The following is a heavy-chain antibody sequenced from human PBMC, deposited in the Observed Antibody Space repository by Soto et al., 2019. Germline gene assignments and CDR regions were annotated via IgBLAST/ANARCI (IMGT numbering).Heavy chain of an antibody. CDR2: IYYSGST. CDR3: AVWTTVTTEWFYAFGI. D-gene: IGHD4-17*01. J-gene: IGHJ3*02. CDR1: GGSISSYY. Sequence: QVQLQESGPGLVKPSETLSLTCTVSGGSISSYYWSWIRQPPGKGLEWIGYIYYSGSTNYNPSLKSRGTISVNTSKNSFSMKPSYAPATDTALYYSAVWTTVTTEWFYAFGIWGQWTMVSHSS. V-gene: IGHV4-59*01.